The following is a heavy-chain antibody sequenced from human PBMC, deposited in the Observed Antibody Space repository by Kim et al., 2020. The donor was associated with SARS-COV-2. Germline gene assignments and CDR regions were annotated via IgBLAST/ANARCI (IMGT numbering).Heavy chain of an antibody. J-gene: IGHJ4*02. D-gene: IGHD2-21*01. CDR2: IWYDGSNK. CDR3: ARDKIVGDSKDYFDY. CDR1: GFTFSSYG. V-gene: IGHV3-33*01. Sequence: GGSLRLSCAASGFTFSSYGMHWVRQAPGKGLEWVSVIWYDGSNKYYADSVKGRFTISRDNSKNTLYLQMNSLRAEDTAVYYCARDKIVGDSKDYFDYWGQGNLVTASS.